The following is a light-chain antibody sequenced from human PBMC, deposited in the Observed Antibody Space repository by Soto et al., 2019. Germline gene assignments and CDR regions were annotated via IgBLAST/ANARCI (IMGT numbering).Light chain of an antibody. CDR3: QQSYSTLPLT. CDR2: AAS. J-gene: IGKJ4*01. CDR1: QSISSY. V-gene: IGKV1-39*01. Sequence: DIQMTQSPSSLSASVGDRVTITCRASQSISSYLNWYQQKPGKAPKLLIYAASSVQSGVPSRFSGSGSGTDFTLTISSLQPEDFATYYWQQSYSTLPLTFGGGTKVEIK.